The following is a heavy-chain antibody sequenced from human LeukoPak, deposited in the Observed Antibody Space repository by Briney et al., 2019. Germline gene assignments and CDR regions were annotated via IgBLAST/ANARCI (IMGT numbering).Heavy chain of an antibody. D-gene: IGHD5-24*01. CDR2: IYSGGTT. Sequence: PGGSLRLSCAASGFTVSSNYMSWVRQAPGKGLEWVSVIYSGGTTYYADSVEGRFTISRDNSKNTLYLQMNSLRAEDTAVYYCARDVEMDYWGQGTLVTVSS. V-gene: IGHV3-53*05. J-gene: IGHJ4*02. CDR1: GFTVSSNY. CDR3: ARDVEMDY.